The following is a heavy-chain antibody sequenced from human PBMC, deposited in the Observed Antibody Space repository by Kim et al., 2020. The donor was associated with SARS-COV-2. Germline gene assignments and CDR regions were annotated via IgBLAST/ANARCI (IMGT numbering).Heavy chain of an antibody. V-gene: IGHV4-34*01. CDR1: GGSFSGYY. J-gene: IGHJ6*02. CDR3: ATAYIDYYYYGMDV. Sequence: SETLSLTCAVYGGSFSGYYWSWIRQPPGKGLEWIGEINHSGSTNYNPSLKSRVTISADTSKNQFSLKLSSVTAADTAVYYCATAYIDYYYYGMDVWGQGTTVTVSS. D-gene: IGHD1-20*01. CDR2: INHSGST.